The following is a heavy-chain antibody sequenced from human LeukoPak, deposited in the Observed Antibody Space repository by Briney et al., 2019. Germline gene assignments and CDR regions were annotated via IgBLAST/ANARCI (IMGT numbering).Heavy chain of an antibody. CDR3: AKSGVASSGYDAFDI. J-gene: IGHJ3*02. CDR1: GFTFSSSA. V-gene: IGHV3-23*01. D-gene: IGHD5-12*01. CDR2: ISGSGFIT. Sequence: GGSLRPSCAASGFTFSSSALNWVRQAPGKGLEWVSRISGSGFITYYADSMKGRFTISRDNSKNTLYLQMNSLRAEDTAVYYCAKSGVASSGYDAFDIWGQGTMVTVSS.